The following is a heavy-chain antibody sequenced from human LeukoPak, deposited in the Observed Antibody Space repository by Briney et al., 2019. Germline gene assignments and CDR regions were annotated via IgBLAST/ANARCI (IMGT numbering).Heavy chain of an antibody. CDR3: AREDLYSSSWYDY. D-gene: IGHD6-13*01. V-gene: IGHV4-39*02. CDR2: IYYSGST. CDR1: GGSISSSSYY. J-gene: IGHJ4*02. Sequence: SETLSLTCTVSGGSISSSSYYWGWIRQPPGTGLEWIGSIYYSGSTYYNPSLKSRVTISVDTSKNQFSLKLSSVTAADTAVYYCAREDLYSSSWYDYWGQGTLVTVSS.